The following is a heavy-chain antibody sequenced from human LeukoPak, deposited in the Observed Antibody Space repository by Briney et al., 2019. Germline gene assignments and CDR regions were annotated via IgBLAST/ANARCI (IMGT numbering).Heavy chain of an antibody. J-gene: IGHJ4*02. Sequence: GGSLRLSCAASGVTFSSDAMSWVRQAPGKGLEWVSAISGSGGSTYYAESVKGRFTISRDNSKNPLYLQMNSLRAEDTAVYYCAKDFGTTVSYWGQGTLVTVSS. CDR3: AKDFGTTVSY. CDR1: GVTFSSDA. D-gene: IGHD4-17*01. V-gene: IGHV3-23*01. CDR2: ISGSGGST.